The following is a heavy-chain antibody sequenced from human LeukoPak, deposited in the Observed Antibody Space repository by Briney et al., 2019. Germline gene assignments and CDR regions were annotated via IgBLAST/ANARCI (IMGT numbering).Heavy chain of an antibody. CDR3: AKGGDIVVVPAANDY. CDR2: ISGSGGST. Sequence: PGGSLRLSCVASGFTFDDYALHWVRQAPGKGLEWASAISGSGGSTYYADSVKGRFTISRDNSKNTLYLQMNSLRAEDTAVYYCAKGGDIVVVPAANDYWGQGTLVTVSS. D-gene: IGHD2-2*01. CDR1: GFTFDDYA. J-gene: IGHJ4*02. V-gene: IGHV3-23*01.